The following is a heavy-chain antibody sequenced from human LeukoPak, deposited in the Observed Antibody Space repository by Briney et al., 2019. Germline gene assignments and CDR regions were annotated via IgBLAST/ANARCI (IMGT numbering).Heavy chain of an antibody. J-gene: IGHJ5*02. V-gene: IGHV1-18*04. CDR2: ISVYNGNT. D-gene: IGHD1-26*01. CDR1: GYTFTSYG. Sequence: APVKVSCKASGYTFTSYGINWVRQAPGQGLEWMGWISVYNGNTNYAQKLQGGVTMTTDTSTSTAYMELRSLRSDDTAIYYCARDVGATEWFDPWGQGTLVTVSS. CDR3: ARDVGATEWFDP.